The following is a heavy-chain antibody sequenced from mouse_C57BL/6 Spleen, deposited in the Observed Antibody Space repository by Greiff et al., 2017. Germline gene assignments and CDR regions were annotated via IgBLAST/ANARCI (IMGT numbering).Heavy chain of an antibody. V-gene: IGHV1-26*01. CDR3: ARCDYDVGYAMDY. CDR2: INPNNGGT. D-gene: IGHD2-4*01. J-gene: IGHJ4*01. CDR1: GYTFTDYY. Sequence: EVQLQQSGPELVKPGASVKISCKASGYTFTDYYMNWVKQSNGKSLEWIGDINPNNGGTSYNQKFKGKAPLTVDKSSSTAYMELRSLTSEDSAVYYCARCDYDVGYAMDYWGQGTSVTVSS.